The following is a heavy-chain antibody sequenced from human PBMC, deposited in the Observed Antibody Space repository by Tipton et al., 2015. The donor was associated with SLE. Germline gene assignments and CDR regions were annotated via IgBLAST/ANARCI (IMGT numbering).Heavy chain of an antibody. CDR1: GYSISSGYY. J-gene: IGHJ4*02. D-gene: IGHD1-26*01. CDR3: AREGGGPDY. Sequence: TLSLTCTVSGYSISSGYYWGWIRQPPGKGLEWIGTIYHSGSIYYNPSLKSRVTISIDTSKNQFSLKLRSVTAADTAIYYCAREGGGPDYWGQGTLVTVSS. V-gene: IGHV4-38-2*02. CDR2: IYHSGSI.